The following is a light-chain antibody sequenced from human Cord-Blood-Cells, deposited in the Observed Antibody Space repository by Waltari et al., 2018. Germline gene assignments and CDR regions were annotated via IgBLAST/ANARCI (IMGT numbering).Light chain of an antibody. V-gene: IGKV1-39*01. J-gene: IGKJ2*01. CDR1: QSISSY. Sequence: IQMTQTPSSPSASVGDRVTITCWASQSISSYINWYQQKPGKAPKLLIYAASSLQSGVPSRFGGSGSATYFTITISSLQPDDFATYCYQQSYSTPYTFGQGTKLEIK. CDR2: AAS. CDR3: QQSYSTPYT.